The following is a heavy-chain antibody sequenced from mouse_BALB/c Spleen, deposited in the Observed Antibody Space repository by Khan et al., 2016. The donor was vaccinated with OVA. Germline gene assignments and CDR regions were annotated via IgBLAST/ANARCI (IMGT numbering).Heavy chain of an antibody. V-gene: IGHV1-76*01. CDR1: GYIFTSYW. Sequence: VELVESGAELVRPGASVTLSCKTSGYIFTSYWIHWVKQRSGQGLEWIARIYPGTDNTYYSENLKDKATLTADKSSSTAYMQLSSLTSEDSAVYFWAREEALYYFEYWGQGTTLTVSS. CDR3: AREEALYYFEY. D-gene: IGHD3-2*02. CDR2: IYPGTDNT. J-gene: IGHJ2*01.